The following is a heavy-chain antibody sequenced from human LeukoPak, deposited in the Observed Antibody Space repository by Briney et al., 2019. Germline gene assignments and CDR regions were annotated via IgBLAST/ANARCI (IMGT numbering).Heavy chain of an antibody. CDR1: GFAFSSFS. J-gene: IGHJ3*02. V-gene: IGHV3-21*01. CDR2: ISSSSSYI. D-gene: IGHD2-2*01. CDR3: AKVRRVVPAAIGFVNAFDI. Sequence: GGSLRLSCAASGFAFSSFSMNWVRQAPGKGLEWVSSISSSSSYIYYADSVKGRFTISRDNARNSLYLQMNSLRAEDTAVYYCAKVRRVVPAAIGFVNAFDIWGQGTMVTVSS.